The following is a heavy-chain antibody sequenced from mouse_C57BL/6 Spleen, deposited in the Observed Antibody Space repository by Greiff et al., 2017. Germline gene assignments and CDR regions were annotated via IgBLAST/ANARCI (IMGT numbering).Heavy chain of an antibody. CDR3: AKYSTYAMDY. J-gene: IGHJ4*01. V-gene: IGHV1-64*01. D-gene: IGHD2-5*01. CDR2: IHPNSGST. Sequence: QVQLQQPGAELVKPGASVKLSCKASGYTFTSYWMHWVKQRPGQGLEGIGMIHPNSGSTNYNEKFKSKATLTVDKSSSTAYMQLSSLTSEDSAVYYCAKYSTYAMDYWGQGTSVTVSS. CDR1: GYTFTSYW.